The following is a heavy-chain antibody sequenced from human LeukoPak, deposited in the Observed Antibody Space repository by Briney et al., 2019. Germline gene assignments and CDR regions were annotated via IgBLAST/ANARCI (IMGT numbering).Heavy chain of an antibody. J-gene: IGHJ5*02. CDR2: IYQSGST. CDR3: ARGVGSGSYLGP. D-gene: IGHD3-10*01. V-gene: IGHV4-38-2*02. Sequence: SETLSLTCTVSGYSIRNGYNWGWIRLSPGKGLEWLGSIYQSGSTYDNPSLKSRVTISVDTSKNQFSLKLSSVTAADTAVYYCARGVGSGSYLGPWGQGTLVTVSS. CDR1: GYSIRNGYN.